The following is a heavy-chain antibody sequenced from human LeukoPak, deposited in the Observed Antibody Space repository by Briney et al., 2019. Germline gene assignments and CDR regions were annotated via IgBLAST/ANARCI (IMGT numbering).Heavy chain of an antibody. CDR3: ARGSPDGSGSYYPDY. J-gene: IGHJ4*02. Sequence: PGGSLRLSCAASGFTFSSYDMHWVRQATGKGLEWVSAIGTAGDTYYPGSVKGRFTISRENAKNSLYLQMNSLRAGDTAVYYCARGSPDGSGSYYPDYWGQGTLVTVSS. CDR1: GFTFSSYD. D-gene: IGHD3-10*01. CDR2: IGTAGDT. V-gene: IGHV3-13*01.